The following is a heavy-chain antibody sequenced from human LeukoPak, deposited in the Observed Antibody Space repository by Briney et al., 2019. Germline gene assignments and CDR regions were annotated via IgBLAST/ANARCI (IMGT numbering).Heavy chain of an antibody. CDR2: IYTSGST. Sequence: SETLSLTCTVSGGSISSYYWSWIRQPAGKGLEWIGRIYTSGSTNYNPSLKSRVTMSVGTSKNQFSLELSSVTAADTAVYYCARDKQQLVWGYYYYGMDVWGQGTTVTVSS. CDR3: ARDKQQLVWGYYYYGMDV. CDR1: GGSISSYY. J-gene: IGHJ6*02. V-gene: IGHV4-4*07. D-gene: IGHD6-13*01.